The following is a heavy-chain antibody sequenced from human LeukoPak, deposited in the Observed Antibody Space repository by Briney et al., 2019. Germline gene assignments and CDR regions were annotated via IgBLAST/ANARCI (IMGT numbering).Heavy chain of an antibody. Sequence: SETLSLTCAVYGGSFSGYYWSWIRQPPGKGLEWIGEINHSGSTNYNPALKSRVTISVDTSKNQFSLKLSSVTAADTAVYYCARGAYGYSNSRVDYYYYYMDVWGKGTTVTVSS. V-gene: IGHV4-34*01. CDR1: GGSFSGYY. CDR3: ARGAYGYSNSRVDYYYYYMDV. D-gene: IGHD4-11*01. J-gene: IGHJ6*03. CDR2: INHSGST.